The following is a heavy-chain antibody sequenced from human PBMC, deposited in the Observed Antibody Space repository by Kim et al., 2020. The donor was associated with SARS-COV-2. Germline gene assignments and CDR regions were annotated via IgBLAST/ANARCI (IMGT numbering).Heavy chain of an antibody. CDR3: ARAQWYYDNDNWFDP. J-gene: IGHJ5*02. Sequence: SQTLSLTCAISGDRVSSNSAAWNWIRQSPSRGLEWLGRTYYRSKWYNDYAVSVKSRITINPDTSKNQFSLQLSSVTPEDTAVYYCARAQWYYDNDNWFDPWGQGTLVTVSS. D-gene: IGHD3-9*01. V-gene: IGHV6-1*01. CDR2: TYYRSKWYN. CDR1: GDRVSSNSAA.